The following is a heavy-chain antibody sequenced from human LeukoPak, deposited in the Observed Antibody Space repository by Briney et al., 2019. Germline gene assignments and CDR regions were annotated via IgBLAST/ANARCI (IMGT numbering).Heavy chain of an antibody. CDR2: IIPSFVTT. Sequence: GASVKVSCKASGGTFTSYAISWVRQAPGQGLVWMGGIIPSFVTTNYAQNFQGSVTITTDESTSTAYVELSSLRSEDTGVYYCARDRRPYYYDSSGYYYHDAFDIWGQGTMVTVSS. CDR3: ARDRRPYYYDSSGYYYHDAFDI. D-gene: IGHD3-22*01. J-gene: IGHJ3*02. CDR1: GGTFTSYA. V-gene: IGHV1-69*05.